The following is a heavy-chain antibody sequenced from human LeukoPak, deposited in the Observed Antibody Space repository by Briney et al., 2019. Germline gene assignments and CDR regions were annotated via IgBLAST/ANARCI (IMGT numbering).Heavy chain of an antibody. D-gene: IGHD3-10*01. CDR2: IYDSGST. CDR3: ARHYGP. Sequence: TLSSYAMSWVRQAPGKGLDWIGSIYDSGSTYYNPSLKSRVTISVDTSKNQFSLKLNSVTAADTAVYYCARHYGPWGQGTLVTVSS. CDR1: TLSSYA. J-gene: IGHJ5*02. V-gene: IGHV4-39*01.